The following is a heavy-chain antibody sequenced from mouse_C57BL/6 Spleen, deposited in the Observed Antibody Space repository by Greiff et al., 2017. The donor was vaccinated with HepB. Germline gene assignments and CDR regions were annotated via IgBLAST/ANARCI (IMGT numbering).Heavy chain of an antibody. J-gene: IGHJ2*01. CDR2: IDPSDSYT. CDR1: GYTFTSYW. CDR3: ARDGSSPFFDY. D-gene: IGHD1-1*01. Sequence: QVQLQQSGAELVRPGTSVKLSCKASGYTFTSYWMHWVKQRPGQGLEWIGVIDPSDSYTNYNQKFKGKATLTVDTSSSTAYMQLSSLTSEDSAVYYCARDGSSPFFDYWGQGTTLTVSS. V-gene: IGHV1-59*01.